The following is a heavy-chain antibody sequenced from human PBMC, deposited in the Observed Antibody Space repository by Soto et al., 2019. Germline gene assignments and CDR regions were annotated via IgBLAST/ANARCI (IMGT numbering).Heavy chain of an antibody. CDR1: GGSISSYY. D-gene: IGHD3-16*01. J-gene: IGHJ5*02. V-gene: IGHV4-59*01. CDR2: IYYSGST. CDR3: ARDPVYYVEGGGGFDP. Sequence: QVQLQESGPGLVKPSETLSLTCTVSGGSISSYYWSWIRQPPGKGLEWIGYIYYSGSTNYNPSLKSRVPISVDTSKNQFSLKLSSVTAADTAVYYCARDPVYYVEGGGGFDPWGQGTLVTVSS.